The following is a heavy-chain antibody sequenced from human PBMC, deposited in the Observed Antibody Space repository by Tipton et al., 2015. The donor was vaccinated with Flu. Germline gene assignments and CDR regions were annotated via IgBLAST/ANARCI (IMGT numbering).Heavy chain of an antibody. CDR3: ARHTGDSVRGVIDY. CDR1: GDSIGSDYY. D-gene: IGHD3-10*02. CDR2: VHRTGSA. V-gene: IGHV4-38-2*01. J-gene: IGHJ4*02. Sequence: TLSLTCSVSGDSIGSDYYWGWIRQPSGKGLEWIGNVHRTGSAYFNPSLRSRVTISVDTSKNQFSLSLTSVTAADTAVYYCARHTGDSVRGVIDYWGQGTLVTVSS.